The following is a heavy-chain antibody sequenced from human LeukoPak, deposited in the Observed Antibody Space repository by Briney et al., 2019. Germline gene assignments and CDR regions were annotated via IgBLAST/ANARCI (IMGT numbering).Heavy chain of an antibody. CDR2: IIPIFGTA. Sequence: SVKVSCKASGGTFSSYAISWVRQAPGQGLEWMGGIIPIFGTANYAQKFQGRVTITADESTSTAYMELSSLRSEDTAVYYCASSKLREGYGANYYYYYMDVWGKGTTVTVSS. D-gene: IGHD5-24*01. V-gene: IGHV1-69*01. CDR1: GGTFSSYA. CDR3: ASSKLREGYGANYYYYYMDV. J-gene: IGHJ6*03.